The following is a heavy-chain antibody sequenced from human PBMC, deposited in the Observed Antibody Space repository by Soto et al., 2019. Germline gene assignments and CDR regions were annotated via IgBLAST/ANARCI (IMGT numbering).Heavy chain of an antibody. J-gene: IGHJ4*02. CDR1: GGTFSSYT. V-gene: IGHV1-69*08. CDR3: ARDHEETTLGY. CDR2: IIPILGIA. Sequence: QVQLVQSGAEVKKPGSSVKVSCKASGGTFSSYTISWVRQAPGQGLKWMGRIIPILGIANYAQKFQGRVTITADKSTSTAYMELSSLRSEDTAVYYCARDHEETTLGYWGQGTLVTVSS. D-gene: IGHD2-15*01.